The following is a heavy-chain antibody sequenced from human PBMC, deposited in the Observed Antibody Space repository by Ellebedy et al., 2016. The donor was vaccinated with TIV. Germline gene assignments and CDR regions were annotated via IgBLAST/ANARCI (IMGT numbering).Heavy chain of an antibody. CDR2: INPKSGGT. CDR3: ARDLGRDGSPP. CDR1: GYTFXXYY. J-gene: IGHJ5*02. D-gene: IGHD5-24*01. V-gene: IGHV1-2*02. Sequence: AASVKVSCKASGYTFXXYYMHSVRHPXGQGLQWMGWINPKSGGTNYAQKFQGRVTMTRDTSISTAYMELSRLRSDDTAVYYCARDLGRDGSPPWGQGTLVTVSS.